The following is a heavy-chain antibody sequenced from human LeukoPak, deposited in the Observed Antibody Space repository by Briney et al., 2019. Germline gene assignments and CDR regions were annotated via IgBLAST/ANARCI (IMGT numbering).Heavy chain of an antibody. CDR1: GFTFSSYA. J-gene: IGHJ3*02. Sequence: GSLRLSCAASGFTFSSYAMTWVRRAPGKGLEWVSSISGSGGNTYYADSVKGRFTISRDNSKNMLYLQMNSLRAEDTALYYCAKGRGSTYDGFDMWGQGTMVTVSS. D-gene: IGHD2/OR15-2a*01. CDR3: AKGRGSTYDGFDM. CDR2: ISGSGGNT. V-gene: IGHV3-23*01.